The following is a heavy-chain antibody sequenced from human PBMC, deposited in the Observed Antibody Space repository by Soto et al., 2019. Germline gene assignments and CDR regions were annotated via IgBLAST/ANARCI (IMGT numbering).Heavy chain of an antibody. V-gene: IGHV3-33*01. CDR1: GFTFSSYG. CDR2: IWYDGSNK. Sequence: QVQLVESGGGVVQPGRSLRLSCAASGFTFSSYGMHWVRQAPGKGLEWVAVIWYDGSNKYYADSVKGRFTISRDNSKNTLYLQMNSLRAEDTAVYYCAREPYYDILTGYYTDYYYGMDVWGQGTTVTVSS. J-gene: IGHJ6*02. CDR3: AREPYYDILTGYYTDYYYGMDV. D-gene: IGHD3-9*01.